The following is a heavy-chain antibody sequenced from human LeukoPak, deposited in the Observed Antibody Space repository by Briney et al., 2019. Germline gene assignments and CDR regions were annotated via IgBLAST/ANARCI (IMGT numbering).Heavy chain of an antibody. V-gene: IGHV3-23*01. CDR2: ISGRGGST. D-gene: IGHD2-15*01. J-gene: IGHJ6*02. CDR3: AKVEAYCSGGSYYLLDHYYYYGMDV. Sequence: GGSLRLSCAASGFSFSSYAMSWVRQAPGKGLEWVSGISGRGGSTYYADSVKGRFTISRDNSKNTLYLQMNSLRAEDTAVYYCAKVEAYCSGGSYYLLDHYYYYGMDVWGQGTTVTVSS. CDR1: GFSFSSYA.